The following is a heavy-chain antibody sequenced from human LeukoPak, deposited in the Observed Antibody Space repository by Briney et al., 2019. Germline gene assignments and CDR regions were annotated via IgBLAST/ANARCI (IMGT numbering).Heavy chain of an antibody. V-gene: IGHV3-30*02. Sequence: RGGSLRLSCAASGFTFRSYGMHWVRQAPGRGLEWVAFIRNDGSNKYYADSVKGRFTISRDNSNNTLSLLMNSLGNEDTAVYYCGKGLGSGSSWGVDYWGQGTMVTVSS. D-gene: IGHD6-13*01. CDR3: GKGLGSGSSWGVDY. CDR1: GFTFRSYG. CDR2: IRNDGSNK. J-gene: IGHJ4*02.